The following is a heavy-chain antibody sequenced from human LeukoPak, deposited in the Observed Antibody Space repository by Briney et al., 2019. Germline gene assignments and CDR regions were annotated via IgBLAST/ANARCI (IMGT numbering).Heavy chain of an antibody. CDR3: AHRVGYCSGGSCHSGWFDP. D-gene: IGHD2-15*01. CDR2: IYRDDDK. J-gene: IGHJ5*02. V-gene: IGHV2-5*02. CDR1: GSSLSTRGVG. Sequence: SGPTLVNPTQTLTLTCTFSGSSLSTRGVGVGWIRQPPGKALEWLAVIYRDDDKRYSPSLKSRLTITKDTSKNQVVLTMTNMEPVDTATYYSAHRVGYCSGGSCHSGWFDPWGQGTLVTVSS.